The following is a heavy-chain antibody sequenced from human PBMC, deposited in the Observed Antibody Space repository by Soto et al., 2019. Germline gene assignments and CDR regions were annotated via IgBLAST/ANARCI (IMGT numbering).Heavy chain of an antibody. CDR2: ISGSGGST. V-gene: IGHV3-23*01. D-gene: IGHD3-16*01. CDR3: ARYSNIWGSTYDWYFYL. J-gene: IGHJ2*01. Sequence: EVQLLESGGGLVQPGGSLRLSCAASGFTFSSYAMSWVRQAPGKGLGWVSAISGSGGSTYYADSVKGRFTISRDDSKNTLYLQTKSLRAEHTAVYYCARYSNIWGSTYDWYFYLRGRGTLVTVSS. CDR1: GFTFSSYA.